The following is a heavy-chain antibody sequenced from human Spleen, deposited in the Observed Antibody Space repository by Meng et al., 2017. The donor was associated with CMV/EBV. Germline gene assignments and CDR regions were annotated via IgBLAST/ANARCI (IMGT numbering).Heavy chain of an antibody. J-gene: IGHJ6*02. CDR2: IYPRDSDT. CDR1: GYSFTDYW. V-gene: IGHV5-51*01. D-gene: IGHD3-16*01. CDR3: ARDLKGGYYYGMDV. Sequence: GESLKISCKTSGYSFTDYWIGRVRQMPGKGLEWMGIIYPRDSDTTYSPSFQGRVTISVDKSISTAYVHWSSLKASDTATYYCARDLKGGYYYGMDVWGQGTTVTVSS.